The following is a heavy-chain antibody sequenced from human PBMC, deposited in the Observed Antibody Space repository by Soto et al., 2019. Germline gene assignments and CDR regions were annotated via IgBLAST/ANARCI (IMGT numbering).Heavy chain of an antibody. J-gene: IGHJ4*02. V-gene: IGHV4-39*01. CDR2: IYYSGST. CDR1: GGSISSSSYY. CDR3: ARHSVVVAAPFDY. D-gene: IGHD2-15*01. Sequence: SETLSLTCTVSGGSISSSSYYWGWIRQPPGKGLEWIGSIYYSGSTYYNLSLKSRVTISVDTSKNQFSLKLSSVTAADTAVYYCARHSVVVAAPFDYWGQGTLVTVSS.